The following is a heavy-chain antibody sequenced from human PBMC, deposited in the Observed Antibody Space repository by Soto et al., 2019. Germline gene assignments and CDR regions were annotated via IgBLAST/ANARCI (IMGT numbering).Heavy chain of an antibody. CDR2: VYSSGST. Sequence: SETLSLTCTVSGGSISTYYWTWIRQPPGKGLEWLGFVYSSGSTNYNPSLRGRVTISVDTSKNQFSLKLSSVTAADTAVYYCAIGVWFGESMSYYYGMDVWGQGTTVTVSS. J-gene: IGHJ6*02. CDR3: AIGVWFGESMSYYYGMDV. CDR1: GGSISTYY. D-gene: IGHD3-10*01. V-gene: IGHV4-59*12.